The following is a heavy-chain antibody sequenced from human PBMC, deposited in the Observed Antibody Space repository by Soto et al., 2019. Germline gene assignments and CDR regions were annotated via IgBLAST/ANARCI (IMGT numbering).Heavy chain of an antibody. Sequence: EVQLVESGGGLVKPGGSLRLSCAASGFTFSNAWMNWVRQAPGKGLEWVGRIKSKTDGGTTAYAAPVKGRFTISRDDSKNTLYLQMNSLKTEDTAVYYCTTAYDFWSGWFAFDIWGQGTMVTVSS. CDR3: TTAYDFWSGWFAFDI. CDR1: GFTFSNAW. V-gene: IGHV3-15*07. J-gene: IGHJ3*02. D-gene: IGHD3-3*01. CDR2: IKSKTDGGTT.